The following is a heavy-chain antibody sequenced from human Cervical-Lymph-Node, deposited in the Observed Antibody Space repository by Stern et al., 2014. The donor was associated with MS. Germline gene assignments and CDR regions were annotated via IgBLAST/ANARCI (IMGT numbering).Heavy chain of an antibody. V-gene: IGHV2-70*04. CDR3: ARSLAGVFDF. Sequence: QITLKESGPALVKPTQTLTLTCSFSGFSLNTAGTRVTWIRQPPGNALEWLAGTYWGDAKSSKPSLKTRLTISNDTSKNKVGRTLTNMDPVDSATYYCARSLAGVFDFWGQGTMVTVSS. CDR2: TYWGDAK. J-gene: IGHJ4*02. CDR1: GFSLNTAGTR.